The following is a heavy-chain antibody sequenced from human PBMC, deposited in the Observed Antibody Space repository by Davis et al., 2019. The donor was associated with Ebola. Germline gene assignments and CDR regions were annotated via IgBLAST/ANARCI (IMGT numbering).Heavy chain of an antibody. CDR3: ARHVGMITFGGVIVSPEYYFDY. Sequence: SETLSLTCTVSGGSISSSSYYWGWIRQPPGKGLEWIGSIYYSGSTYYNPSLKSRVTISVDTSKNQFSLKLSSVTAADTAVYYCARHVGMITFGGVIVSPEYYFDYWGQGTLVTVSS. D-gene: IGHD3-16*02. CDR2: IYYSGST. J-gene: IGHJ4*02. V-gene: IGHV4-39*01. CDR1: GGSISSSSYY.